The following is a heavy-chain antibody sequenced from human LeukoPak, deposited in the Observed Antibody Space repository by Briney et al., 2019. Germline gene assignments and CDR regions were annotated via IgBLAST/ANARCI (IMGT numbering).Heavy chain of an antibody. Sequence: GGSLRLSCAASGFTFSSYGMHWVRQAPGKGLEWVAFVRYDGSNKYYADSAKGRFTISRDNSKNTLYLQMNSLRAEDTAVHYCAKLYGSGDSHEASLDYWGQGTLVTVSS. D-gene: IGHD3-10*01. CDR1: GFTFSSYG. V-gene: IGHV3-30*02. CDR3: AKLYGSGDSHEASLDY. CDR2: VRYDGSNK. J-gene: IGHJ4*02.